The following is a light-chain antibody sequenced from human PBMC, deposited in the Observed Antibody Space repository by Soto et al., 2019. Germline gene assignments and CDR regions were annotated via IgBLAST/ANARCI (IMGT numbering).Light chain of an antibody. Sequence: IPMTQSPSSLSASVGDTVTITCRPSQGIGRSLAWYQQKPGTVPKVLIHAASTLQSGVSSRFSGSGSGTYFTLTISSLQPEDVATYSCQKYDSVPTFGPGTKVEI. CDR3: QKYDSVPT. CDR2: AAS. CDR1: QGIGRS. J-gene: IGKJ1*01. V-gene: IGKV1-27*01.